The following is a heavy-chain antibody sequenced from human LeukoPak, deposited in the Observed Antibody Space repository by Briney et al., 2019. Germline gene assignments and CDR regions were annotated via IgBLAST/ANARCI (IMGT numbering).Heavy chain of an antibody. Sequence: GGSLRLSCAASGFTFSSYAMHWVRQAPGKGLEWVAVISYDGSNKYYADSVKGRFTISRDNSKNTLYLQMNSLRAEDTAVYYCARDEVLLWFGEPPGPYYYYGMDVWDQGTTVTVSS. V-gene: IGHV3-30-3*01. D-gene: IGHD3-10*01. CDR2: ISYDGSNK. CDR3: ARDEVLLWFGEPPGPYYYYGMDV. J-gene: IGHJ6*02. CDR1: GFTFSSYA.